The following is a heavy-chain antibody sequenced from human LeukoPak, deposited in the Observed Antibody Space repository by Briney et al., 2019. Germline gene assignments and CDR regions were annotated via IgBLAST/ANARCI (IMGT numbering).Heavy chain of an antibody. CDR1: GFTFSSYD. J-gene: IGHJ4*02. D-gene: IGHD5-12*01. CDR2: ISSSGSTI. CDR3: ARDLVVATGPDY. V-gene: IGHV3-48*03. Sequence: GGSLRLSCAASGFTFSSYDMNWVRQAPGKGLGWVSYISSSGSTIYYADSVKGRFTISRDNSKNTLYLQMNSLRAEDTAVYYCARDLVVATGPDYWGQGALVTVSS.